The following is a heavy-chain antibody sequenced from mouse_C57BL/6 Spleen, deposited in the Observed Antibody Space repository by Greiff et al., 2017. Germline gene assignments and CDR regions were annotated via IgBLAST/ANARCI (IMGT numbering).Heavy chain of an antibody. J-gene: IGHJ4*01. Sequence: QVQLKQPGAELVMPGASVKLSCKASGYTFTSYWMHWVKQRPGQGLEWIGEIDPSDSYTNYNQKFKGKSTLTVDKSSSTAYMQLSSLTSEDSAVYYCAIHYSNYYAMDYWGQGTSVTVSS. D-gene: IGHD2-5*01. V-gene: IGHV1-69*01. CDR1: GYTFTSYW. CDR2: IDPSDSYT. CDR3: AIHYSNYYAMDY.